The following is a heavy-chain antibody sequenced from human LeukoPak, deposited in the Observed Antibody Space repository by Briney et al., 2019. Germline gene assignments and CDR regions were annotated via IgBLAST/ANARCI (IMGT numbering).Heavy chain of an antibody. CDR2: ISAYNGNT. CDR3: ARVPITIFGVVSHWFDP. J-gene: IGHJ5*02. Sequence: GASVKVSCKASGYTFTSYDINWVRQAPGQGLEWMGWISAYNGNTNYAQKFQGRVTMTRDTSISTAYMELSRLRSDDTAVYYCARVPITIFGVVSHWFDPWGQGTLVTVSS. D-gene: IGHD3-3*01. V-gene: IGHV1-2*02. CDR1: GYTFTSYD.